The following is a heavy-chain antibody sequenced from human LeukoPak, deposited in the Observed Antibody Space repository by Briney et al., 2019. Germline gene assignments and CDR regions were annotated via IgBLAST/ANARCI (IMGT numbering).Heavy chain of an antibody. V-gene: IGHV4-39*07. CDR2: IYYSGGT. CDR3: ARDLLPSDDILTGYYNVQGRLDY. CDR1: GGSISSSSYY. D-gene: IGHD3-9*01. J-gene: IGHJ4*02. Sequence: KASETLSLTCTVSGGSISSSSYYWGWIRQPPGKGLEWIGSIYYSGGTYYNPSLKSRVTISVDTSKNQFSLKLGSVTAADTAVYYCARDLLPSDDILTGYYNVQGRLDYWGQGTLVTVSS.